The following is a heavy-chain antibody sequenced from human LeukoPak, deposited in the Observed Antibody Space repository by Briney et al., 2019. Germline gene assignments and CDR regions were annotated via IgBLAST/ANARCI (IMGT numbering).Heavy chain of an antibody. D-gene: IGHD3-10*01. CDR3: AKGASALWFGEFLY. V-gene: IGHV3-30*18. Sequence: GGSLRLSCAASGFTFSSYGMHWVRQAPGKGLEWVAVISYAGSNKYYADSVKGRFTISRDNSKNTLYLQMNSLRAEDTAVYYCAKGASALWFGEFLYWGQGTLVTVSS. CDR2: ISYAGSNK. CDR1: GFTFSSYG. J-gene: IGHJ4*02.